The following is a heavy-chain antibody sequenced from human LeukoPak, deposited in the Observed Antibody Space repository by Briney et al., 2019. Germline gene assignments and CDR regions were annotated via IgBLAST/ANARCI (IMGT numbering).Heavy chain of an antibody. CDR1: GFTFSSYA. CDR3: ATWARSTWMRKDAFDI. J-gene: IGHJ3*02. Sequence: AGSLRLSCAASGFTFSSYAMSWVRQAPGKGLECVSSVSGSGANTYYADSVKGRFTISRDNPKNTLYLQMNSLSAEDTAVYYCATWARSTWMRKDAFDIWGQGTMVTVSS. D-gene: IGHD2-2*01. CDR2: VSGSGANT. V-gene: IGHV3-23*01.